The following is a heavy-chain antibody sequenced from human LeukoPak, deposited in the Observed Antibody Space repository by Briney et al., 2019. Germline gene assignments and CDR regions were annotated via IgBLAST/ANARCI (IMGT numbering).Heavy chain of an antibody. CDR3: ARGMGLRYFDWLTH. D-gene: IGHD3-9*01. CDR2: ISAYNGNT. J-gene: IGHJ5*02. Sequence: ASVKVSCKASGYTFTSYGISWVRQAPGQGLEWMGWISAYNGNTNYAQKLQGRVTMTTGTSTSTAHMELRSLRSDDTAVYYCARGMGLRYFDWLTHWGQGTLVTVSS. V-gene: IGHV1-18*01. CDR1: GYTFTSYG.